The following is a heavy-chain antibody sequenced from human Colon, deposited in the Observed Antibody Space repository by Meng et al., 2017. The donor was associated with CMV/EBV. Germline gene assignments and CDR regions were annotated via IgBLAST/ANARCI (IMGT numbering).Heavy chain of an antibody. CDR2: IRSDGSDK. D-gene: IGHD1-26*01. Sequence: GESLKISCAASGLTFSNHGMHWVRQAPGKGLEWVAFIRSDGSDKYYADSVKGRFTISRDNSKNTLYLQMNSLGADDTAVYYCAKQIVGEEGYFDYWGQGTLVTVSS. V-gene: IGHV3-30*02. J-gene: IGHJ4*02. CDR1: GLTFSNHG. CDR3: AKQIVGEEGYFDY.